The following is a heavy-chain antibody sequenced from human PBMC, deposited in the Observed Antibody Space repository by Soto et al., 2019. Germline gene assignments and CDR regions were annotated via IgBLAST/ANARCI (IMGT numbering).Heavy chain of an antibody. D-gene: IGHD5-18*01. V-gene: IGHV5-51*01. CDR3: ARRGHLWFGYNYYYAMHV. CDR1: GYNFTNYW. J-gene: IGHJ6*02. Sequence: PGESLKISCKGSGYNFTNYWIGWVCQMPGKGLEWMGIIYPGDSDTRYSPSFQGQVTISVDKSISTAYLQWSSLKASDSAMYYCARRGHLWFGYNYYYAMHVWGQGTTVTVSS. CDR2: IYPGDSDT.